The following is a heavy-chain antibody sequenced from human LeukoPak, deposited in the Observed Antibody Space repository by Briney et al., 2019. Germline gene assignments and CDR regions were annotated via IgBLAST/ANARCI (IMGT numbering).Heavy chain of an antibody. Sequence: GGSLSLSCAASGCTFSSYWLHWVRQAPGTGLVWVSHINSDGSSTSYADSVKGRFTISRDNAKNTLYLQMNSLRAEDTAVYYCARVRGQLWFADGFYIWGQGTMATVSS. J-gene: IGHJ3*02. V-gene: IGHV3-74*01. CDR1: GCTFSSYW. CDR3: ARVRGQLWFADGFYI. CDR2: INSDGSST. D-gene: IGHD3-10*01.